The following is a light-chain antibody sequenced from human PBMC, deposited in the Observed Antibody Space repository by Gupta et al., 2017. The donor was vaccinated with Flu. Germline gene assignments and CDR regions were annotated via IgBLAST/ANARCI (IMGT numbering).Light chain of an antibody. CDR1: QSINYW. V-gene: IGKV1-5*03. Sequence: GDRVIITFRASQSINYWLAWYQQKPGEAPKLLIYKASTLESGVPSRFSGSGFGTEFTLTISSLQPDDFATYYCQQYNSYSLSFGGGTEVEIK. CDR2: KAS. J-gene: IGKJ4*01. CDR3: QQYNSYSLS.